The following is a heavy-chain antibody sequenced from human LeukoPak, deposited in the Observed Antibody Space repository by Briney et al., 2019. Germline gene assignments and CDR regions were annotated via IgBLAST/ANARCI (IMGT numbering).Heavy chain of an antibody. CDR1: GGSISSSSYY. CDR3: ARESNYNTAGIDY. J-gene: IGHJ4*02. Sequence: SETLSLTCTVSGGSISSSSYYWGWIRQSPGKGLEWIGSIYYSGSTNYNPSLKGRVTISVDTSKNQFSLKLSSVTAADTAVYYCARESNYNTAGIDYWGQGTLVTVSS. V-gene: IGHV4-39*07. D-gene: IGHD4-11*01. CDR2: IYYSGST.